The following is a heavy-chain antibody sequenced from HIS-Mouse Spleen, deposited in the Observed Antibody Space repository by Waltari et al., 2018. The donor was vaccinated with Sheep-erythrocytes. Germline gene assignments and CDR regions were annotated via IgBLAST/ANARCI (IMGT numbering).Heavy chain of an antibody. CDR3: ARSIVGATRNFDY. V-gene: IGHV5-51*03. CDR2: IYPGDSDT. D-gene: IGHD1-26*01. Sequence: EVQLVQSGAEVKKPGESLKISCKGSGYSFTSYWIGWVRQMPGKGLEGMGIIYPGDSDTRYSPSFQGKVTISADKSIRTAYLQWSSLKASDTAMYYCARSIVGATRNFDYWGQGTLVTVSS. CDR1: GYSFTSYW. J-gene: IGHJ4*02.